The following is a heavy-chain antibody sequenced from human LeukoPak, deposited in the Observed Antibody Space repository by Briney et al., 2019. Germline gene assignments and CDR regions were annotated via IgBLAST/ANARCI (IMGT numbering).Heavy chain of an antibody. D-gene: IGHD2-15*01. Sequence: GRSLRLSCAACGFTYSSYGMHWVRQAPGKGLEGVAVIWYDGSNKYYADSVKDRFTISRDNSKKTLYLQMNSLRAEDTAVYYCARDYTVAAYANWFDPWGQGTLVTVSS. J-gene: IGHJ5*02. CDR3: ARDYTVAAYANWFDP. CDR2: IWYDGSNK. CDR1: GFTYSSYG. V-gene: IGHV3-33*01.